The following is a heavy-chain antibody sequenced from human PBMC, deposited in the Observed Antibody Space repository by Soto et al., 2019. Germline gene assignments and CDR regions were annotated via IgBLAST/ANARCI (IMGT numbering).Heavy chain of an antibody. Sequence: QVQLQQWGAGLLKPSETLSLTCAVYGGSFSGYSWTWIRQPPGTGLEWIGEINHSGSTNYNPSLKCSVTISVDTSKNQFSLTLTSVTAADTAVYYCARDKITGLFDYWGQGTLVTVSS. CDR1: GGSFSGYS. D-gene: IGHD2-8*02. CDR2: INHSGST. V-gene: IGHV4-34*01. J-gene: IGHJ4*02. CDR3: ARDKITGLFDY.